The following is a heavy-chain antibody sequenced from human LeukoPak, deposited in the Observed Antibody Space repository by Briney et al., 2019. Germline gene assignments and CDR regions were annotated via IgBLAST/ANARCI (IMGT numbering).Heavy chain of an antibody. J-gene: IGHJ4*02. D-gene: IGHD3-22*01. CDR1: GFTFSNAW. V-gene: IGHV3-15*01. CDR3: TTVQSGYLLYYFDY. CDR2: IKSKTDGGTT. Sequence: PGGSLRLSCAASGFTFSNAWMSWVRQAPGKGLEWVGRIKSKTDGGTTDYAAPVKGRFTISRDDSKNTLYLQMNSLKTEDTAVYYCTTVQSGYLLYYFDYWGQGTLVTVSS.